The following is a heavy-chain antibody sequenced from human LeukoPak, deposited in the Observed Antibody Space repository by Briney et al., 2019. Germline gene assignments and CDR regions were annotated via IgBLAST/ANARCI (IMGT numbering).Heavy chain of an antibody. J-gene: IGHJ4*02. CDR3: ARRHYGGNSFDY. Sequence: ASVKVSCKASGYTFTSYYMHWVRQAPGQGLEWMGIISPSGGSTSYAQKFQGRVTMTRDMSTSTVYMELSSLRSEDTAVYYCARRHYGGNSFDYWGQGTLVTVSS. V-gene: IGHV1-46*01. D-gene: IGHD4-23*01. CDR1: GYTFTSYY. CDR2: ISPSGGST.